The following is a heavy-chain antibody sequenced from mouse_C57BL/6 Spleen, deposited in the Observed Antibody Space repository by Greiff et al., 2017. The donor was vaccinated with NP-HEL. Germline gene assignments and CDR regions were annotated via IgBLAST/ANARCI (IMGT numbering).Heavy chain of an antibody. CDR3: DRYYSNYQASCAY. V-gene: IGHV1-50*01. CDR1: GYTFTSYW. Sequence: QVQLQQPGAELVKPGASVKLSCKASGYTFTSYWMQWVKQRPGQGLEWIGEIDPSDSYTNYNQKFKGKATLTVATSSSTAYMQLSSLTSEDSAVYYCDRYYSNYQASCAYWGQGTLVTVSA. CDR2: IDPSDSYT. D-gene: IGHD2-5*01. J-gene: IGHJ3*01.